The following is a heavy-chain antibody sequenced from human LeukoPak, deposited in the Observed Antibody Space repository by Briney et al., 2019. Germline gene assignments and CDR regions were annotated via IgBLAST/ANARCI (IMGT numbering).Heavy chain of an antibody. D-gene: IGHD5-24*01. CDR2: IYSGGST. CDR3: ARAGRDGYNYADY. CDR1: EFTFSSYA. J-gene: IGHJ4*02. Sequence: PGGSLRLSCAASEFTFSSYAMSWVRQAPGKGLEWVSVIYSGGSTYYADSVKGRFTISRDNSKNTLYLQMNSLRAEDTAVYYCARAGRDGYNYADYWGQGTLVTVSS. V-gene: IGHV3-53*01.